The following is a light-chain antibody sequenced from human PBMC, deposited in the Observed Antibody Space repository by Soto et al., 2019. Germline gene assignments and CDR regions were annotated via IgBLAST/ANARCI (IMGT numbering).Light chain of an antibody. Sequence: ENVLTQSPGTLSLSPGERATLSCRASQTVSSNYLAWYQQKPGQAPRLLIYAASSRATGIPDRFSGSGSGTDFTLTSSRLEPEAYAVYYCQQYGSSKTFGQGTKVEIK. CDR2: AAS. CDR3: QQYGSSKT. J-gene: IGKJ1*01. V-gene: IGKV3-20*01. CDR1: QTVSSNY.